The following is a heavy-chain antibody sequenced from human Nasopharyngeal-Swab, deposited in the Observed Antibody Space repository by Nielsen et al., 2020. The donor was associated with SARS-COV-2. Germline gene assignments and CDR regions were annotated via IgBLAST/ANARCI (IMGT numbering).Heavy chain of an antibody. Sequence: GGSLRLSCAGSGYIFGSFWMNWVRQTPGKGLEWVANINEDGSEKYYVDSVKGRFTVSRDNAKNSLFLQMDSLRVEDTAVYYCRVTGPFTGYFDYWGRGTLVTVSS. CDR3: RVTGPFTGYFDY. V-gene: IGHV3-7*01. CDR1: GYIFGSFW. J-gene: IGHJ4*02. D-gene: IGHD2-21*02. CDR2: INEDGSEK.